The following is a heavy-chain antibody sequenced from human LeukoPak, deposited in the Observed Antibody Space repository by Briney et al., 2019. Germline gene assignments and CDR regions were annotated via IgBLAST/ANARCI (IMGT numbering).Heavy chain of an antibody. D-gene: IGHD3-16*01. J-gene: IGHJ4*02. V-gene: IGHV4-31*03. Sequence: SQTLSLTCTVSGGSITSGDYNWSWIRQHPGKGLEWLGNIYSSGSTYYNPSLKSRLTISADTSKNQFSLKLTSVTAADAAVYYCARDQYDVIDYWGRGTLVTVSS. CDR2: IYSSGST. CDR1: GGSITSGDYN. CDR3: ARDQYDVIDY.